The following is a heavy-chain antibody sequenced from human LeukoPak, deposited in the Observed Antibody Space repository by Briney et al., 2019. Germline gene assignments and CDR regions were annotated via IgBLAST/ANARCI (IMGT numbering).Heavy chain of an antibody. Sequence: GGSLRLSCAASGFTFSDYYMSWIRQAPGKGLEWVSYISSSSSTIYYADSVKGRFTISRDNGKNSLYLQMNSLRAEDTAVYYCARNGDYGSWYFDYWGQGTLVTVSS. CDR3: ARNGDYGSWYFDY. J-gene: IGHJ4*02. D-gene: IGHD4-17*01. V-gene: IGHV3-11*04. CDR1: GFTFSDYY. CDR2: ISSSSSTI.